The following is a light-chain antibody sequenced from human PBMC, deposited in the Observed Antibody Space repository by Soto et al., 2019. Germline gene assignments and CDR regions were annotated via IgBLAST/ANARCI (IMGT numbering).Light chain of an antibody. V-gene: IGKV3-20*01. J-gene: IGKJ4*01. CDR2: GAS. Sequence: EIVLTQSPGTLSLSPGERATLSCRASQSFSSTSLAWYQQKPGQAPRLLIYGASSRATGIPDRFTGRGSGTDFTLTLSSLEPEDFAVYYCQQYGGSPLTFGGGTKVEIK. CDR3: QQYGGSPLT. CDR1: QSFSSTS.